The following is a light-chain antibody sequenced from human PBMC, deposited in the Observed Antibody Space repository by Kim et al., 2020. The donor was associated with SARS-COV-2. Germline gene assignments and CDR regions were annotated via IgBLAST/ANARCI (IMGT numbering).Light chain of an antibody. CDR2: GKN. CDR3: NSRDSNDNVV. V-gene: IGLV3-19*01. CDR1: SHRSYY. J-gene: IGLJ2*01. Sequence: VASGQTVRITWQGDSHRSYYATWYQQNTGQAPLLVIYGKNHRPSGNPDRFPGSSSGNTASLTNTGTQAGDEADYYCNSRDSNDNVVFGGGTKLTVL.